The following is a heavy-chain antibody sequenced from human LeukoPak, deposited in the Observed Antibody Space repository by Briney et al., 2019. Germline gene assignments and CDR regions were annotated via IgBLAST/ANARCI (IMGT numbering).Heavy chain of an antibody. V-gene: IGHV3-9*01. CDR2: ISWNSGSI. CDR3: AKDKGPGIANYWYFDL. CDR1: GFTFDDYA. J-gene: IGHJ2*01. Sequence: GGSLRLSCAASGFTFDDYAMHWVRQAPGKGVEWVSGISWNSGSIGYADSVKGRFTISRDNAMNSLYLQMNSLRAEDTAMYYCAKDKGPGIANYWYFDLWGRGTLVTVSS.